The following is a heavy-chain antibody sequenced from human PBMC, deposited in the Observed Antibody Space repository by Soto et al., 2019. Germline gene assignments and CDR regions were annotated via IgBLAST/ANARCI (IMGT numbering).Heavy chain of an antibody. J-gene: IGHJ4*02. CDR3: ARDHDYGDYGVDY. Sequence: VQLVESGGGVVQPGRSLRLSCAASAFSFSSYGMHWVRQAPGKGLQWVAGIWYDGSNKYYADSVKGRFTISRDNSKNTLYLQMNSLRAEDTAVYYCARDHDYGDYGVDYWGQGTLVTVSS. D-gene: IGHD4-17*01. CDR1: AFSFSSYG. CDR2: IWYDGSNK. V-gene: IGHV3-33*01.